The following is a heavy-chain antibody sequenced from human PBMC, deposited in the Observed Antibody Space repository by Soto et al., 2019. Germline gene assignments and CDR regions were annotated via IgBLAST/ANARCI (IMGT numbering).Heavy chain of an antibody. J-gene: IGHJ2*01. CDR3: ARERVASGGTGRYCEI. CDR1: GGTFTRYA. Sequence: QLQLVQSGAEVKNPGSSVNVSCKTSGGTFTRYAFSWVRQASGQGLEWMGGIIPMLGTSNYAREVQGRVTFTADESTITAYMELSILRSEDTAIYYCARERVASGGTGRYCEIWGRGTLVTVSS. CDR2: IIPMLGTS. V-gene: IGHV1-69*01. D-gene: IGHD6-13*01.